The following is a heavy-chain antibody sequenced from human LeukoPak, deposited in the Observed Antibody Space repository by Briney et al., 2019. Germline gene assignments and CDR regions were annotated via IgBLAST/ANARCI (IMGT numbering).Heavy chain of an antibody. CDR2: IYYSGST. V-gene: IGHV4-59*08. J-gene: IGHJ4*02. CDR1: GGSISSYY. Sequence: SETLSLTCTVSGGSISSYYWSWIRQPPGKGLEWIGYIYYSGSTNYNPSLKSRVTISVDTFMNQFSLKLSSVTAADTAVYYCARTPGSFDYWGQGTLVTVSS. CDR3: ARTPGSFDY. D-gene: IGHD1-14*01.